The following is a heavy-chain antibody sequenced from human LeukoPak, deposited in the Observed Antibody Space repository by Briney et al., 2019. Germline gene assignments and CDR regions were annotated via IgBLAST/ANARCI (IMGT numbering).Heavy chain of an antibody. V-gene: IGHV4-39*07. Sequence: SETLSLTCTVSGGSISSTSYYWGWIRQPPGKGLEWIGSIYFSGSAYYNPSLNSRVAISGDTSKNQFSLKLNSVTAADTAVYYCARENNYFDYWGQGTLVTVSS. CDR3: ARENNYFDY. CDR1: GGSISSTSYY. CDR2: IYFSGSA. J-gene: IGHJ4*02.